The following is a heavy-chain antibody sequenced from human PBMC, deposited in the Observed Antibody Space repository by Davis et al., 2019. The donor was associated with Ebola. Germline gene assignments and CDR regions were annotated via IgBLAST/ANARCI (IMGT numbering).Heavy chain of an antibody. CDR2: IYYSGST. CDR1: GGSISSYH. CDR3: ARADDSSSSDAFEI. Sequence: MPSETLSLTCTVSGGSISSYHWSWTWQPPVQGLEWIGYIYYSGSTNYNPSLKRRVPISVDTSKNQFSLKLSSVTAADTAVYYCARADDSSSSDAFEIWGQGTMVTVSS. D-gene: IGHD6-6*01. V-gene: IGHV4-59*01. J-gene: IGHJ3*02.